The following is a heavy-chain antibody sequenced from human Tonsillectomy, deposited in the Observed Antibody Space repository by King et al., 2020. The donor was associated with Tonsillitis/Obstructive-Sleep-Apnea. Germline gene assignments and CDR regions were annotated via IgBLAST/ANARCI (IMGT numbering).Heavy chain of an antibody. CDR1: GFTLRVYA. D-gene: IGHD6-6*01. J-gene: IGHJ4*02. V-gene: IGHV3-30*01. Sequence: VQLVESGGGVVHPGTSLRLSCAASGFTLRVYAMHWVRQAPGKGLEWVAVISYDGRNDYYADSVMGRFTVSRDNSKNTLYLQMNSLRAEDTAVYYCAKDAGTSSSSFSDYWGQGSPVTVSS. CDR2: ISYDGRND. CDR3: AKDAGTSSSSFSDY.